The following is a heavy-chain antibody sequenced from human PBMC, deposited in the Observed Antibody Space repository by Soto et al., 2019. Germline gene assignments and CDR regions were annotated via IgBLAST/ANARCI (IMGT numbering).Heavy chain of an antibody. J-gene: IGHJ6*02. CDR2: IWYDGSNK. CDR1: GFTFSNHG. V-gene: IGHV3-33*01. Sequence: PXGSLRISCAASGFTFSNHGMHWVRQAPGKGLEWVAVIWYDGSNKYYADSVKGRFTISRDNSKNTLYLQMNSLRAEDTAVYYCARDSNYLGYGMDVWGQGTTVTVSS. D-gene: IGHD4-4*01. CDR3: ARDSNYLGYGMDV.